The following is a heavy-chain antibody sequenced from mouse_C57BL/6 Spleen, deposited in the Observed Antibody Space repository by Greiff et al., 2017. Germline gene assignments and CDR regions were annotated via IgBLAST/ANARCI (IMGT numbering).Heavy chain of an antibody. Sequence: EVQLQESGPGLVKPSQSLSLTCSVSGYSITSGYYWNWIRQFPGNKLEWMGYISYDGSNNYNPSLKNRISITRDTSKNQFFLKLNSVTTEDTATYYCARDVNGDGYFDYWGQGTTLTVSS. CDR2: ISYDGSN. V-gene: IGHV3-6*01. J-gene: IGHJ2*01. CDR1: GYSITSGYY. D-gene: IGHD4-1*01. CDR3: ARDVNGDGYFDY.